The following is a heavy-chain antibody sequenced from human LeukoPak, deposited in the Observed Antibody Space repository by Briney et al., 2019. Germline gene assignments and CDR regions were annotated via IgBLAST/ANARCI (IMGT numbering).Heavy chain of an antibody. V-gene: IGHV3-64*01. CDR2: ISSNGDST. CDR1: GFTFSSYA. J-gene: IGHJ3*02. Sequence: PGGSLRLSCAASGFTFSSYAIHWVRQAPGKGLEYVSAISSNGDSTYYANSVKGRFTISRDNSKNTLYLQMGSLRAEDTAVYYCARVQFIRGYSYGLLGGNDAFDIWGQGTMVTVSS. CDR3: ARVQFIRGYSYGLLGGNDAFDI. D-gene: IGHD5-18*01.